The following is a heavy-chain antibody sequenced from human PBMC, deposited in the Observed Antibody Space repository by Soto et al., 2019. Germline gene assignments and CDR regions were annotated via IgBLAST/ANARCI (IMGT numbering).Heavy chain of an antibody. V-gene: IGHV1-46*03. J-gene: IGHJ5*02. D-gene: IGHD2-15*01. CDR2: INPSGGST. CDR3: ARGYCSGGSCYVSWFDP. CDR1: GYTFTSYY. Sequence: ASLKVSCKASGYTFTSYYMHWVRQAPGQGLEWMGIINPSGGSTSYAQKFQGRVTMTRDTSTSTVYMELSSLRSEDTAVYYCARGYCSGGSCYVSWFDPWGQGTLVTVSS.